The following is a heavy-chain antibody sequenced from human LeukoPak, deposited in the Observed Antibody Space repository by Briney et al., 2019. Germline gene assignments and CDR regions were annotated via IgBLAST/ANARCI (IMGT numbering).Heavy chain of an antibody. V-gene: IGHV1-2*02. CDR3: AGFKLRGVIMANWFDP. D-gene: IGHD3-10*01. CDR1: GYTFTGYY. J-gene: IGHJ5*02. Sequence: ASVKVSGKASGYTFTGYYMHWVRPAPGQGLEWMGWINPNSGGTNYAQKFQGRVTMTRDTSISTAYMELSRLRSDDTAVYYCAGFKLRGVIMANWFDPWGQGTLVTVSS. CDR2: INPNSGGT.